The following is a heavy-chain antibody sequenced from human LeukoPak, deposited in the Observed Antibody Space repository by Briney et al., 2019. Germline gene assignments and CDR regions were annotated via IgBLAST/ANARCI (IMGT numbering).Heavy chain of an antibody. CDR3: ARKGWYSDL. V-gene: IGHV3-74*01. Sequence: GGSLRLSCAASGFTFSSYWMHWVRQAPGKGLVWVSRINTDGSSTNYADSVKGRFTISRDNAKNSHYLQMNSLRAEDTAVYYCARKGWYSDLWGRGTLVSVSS. J-gene: IGHJ2*01. CDR2: INTDGSST. CDR1: GFTFSSYW.